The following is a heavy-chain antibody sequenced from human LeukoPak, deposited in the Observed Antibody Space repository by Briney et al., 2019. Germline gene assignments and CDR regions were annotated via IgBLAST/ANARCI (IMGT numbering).Heavy chain of an antibody. V-gene: IGHV3-66*01. D-gene: IGHD3-10*01. CDR3: AREASGLYYYGMDV. CDR2: IYSGGST. Sequence: GGSLRLSCAASGFTVSSNYMSWVRQAPGKGLEWVSIIYSGGSTYYADSVKGRFTISRDNSKNTVYLQMNSLTAADTAVYYCAREASGLYYYGMDVWGQGTTVTVSS. CDR1: GFTVSSNY. J-gene: IGHJ6*02.